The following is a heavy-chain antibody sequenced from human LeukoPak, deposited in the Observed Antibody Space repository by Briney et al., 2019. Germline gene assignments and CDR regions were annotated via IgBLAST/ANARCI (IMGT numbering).Heavy chain of an antibody. D-gene: IGHD3-10*01. CDR1: GFTFSSYS. J-gene: IGHJ4*02. CDR2: ISSSSSYM. V-gene: IGHV3-21*01. Sequence: PGGSLRLSCAASGFTFSSYSMNWVRQAPGKGLEWVSSISSSSSYMYYADSVKGRFTISRDNAKNSLYLQMNSLRAEDTAVCYCARSSSGSYYNGFDYWGQGTLVTVSS. CDR3: ARSSSGSYYNGFDY.